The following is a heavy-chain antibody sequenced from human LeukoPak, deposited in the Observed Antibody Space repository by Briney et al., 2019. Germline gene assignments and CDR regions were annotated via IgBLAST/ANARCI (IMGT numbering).Heavy chain of an antibody. D-gene: IGHD3-16*02. J-gene: IGHJ4*02. V-gene: IGHV4-34*01. Sequence: SETLSLTCAVYVGSFSGYYWTWVRQPPGKGLEWIGENDHSGSTNYNPSLKSRVTISVDTSKNQFSLKLSSVTAADTAVYYCARGNNLSLWGQGNLVTVSS. CDR3: ARGNNLSL. CDR2: NDHSGST. CDR1: VGSFSGYY.